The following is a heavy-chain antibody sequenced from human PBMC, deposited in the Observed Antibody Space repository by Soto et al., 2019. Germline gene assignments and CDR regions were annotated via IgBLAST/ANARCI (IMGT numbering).Heavy chain of an antibody. V-gene: IGHV4-39*01. CDR3: ASSQVPGNFDH. Sequence: SETLSLTCTVSGGSITSRNYYWAWVRQPPGKGLEWIGNIYYSGETYYHSSFRSRLTVSVDTTKNQFSLKLRSLTAADTAMYYCASSQVPGNFDHWGQGTLVTVSS. J-gene: IGHJ4*02. CDR1: GGSITSRNYY. D-gene: IGHD6-13*01. CDR2: IYYSGET.